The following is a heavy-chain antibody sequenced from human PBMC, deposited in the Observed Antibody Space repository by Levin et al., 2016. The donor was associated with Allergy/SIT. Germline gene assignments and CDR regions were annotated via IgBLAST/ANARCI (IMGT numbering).Heavy chain of an antibody. V-gene: IGHV4-34*01. CDR2: INHSGST. D-gene: IGHD3-3*01. CDR3: ARGVARVATNRFLEWLPYPYYFDY. CDR1: GGSISSYY. Sequence: SETLSLTCTVSGGSISSYYWSWIRQPPGKGLEWIGEINHSGSTNYNPSLKSRVTISVDTSKNQFSLKLSSVTAADTAVYYCARGVARVATNRFLEWLPYPYYFDYWGQGTLVTVSS. J-gene: IGHJ4*02.